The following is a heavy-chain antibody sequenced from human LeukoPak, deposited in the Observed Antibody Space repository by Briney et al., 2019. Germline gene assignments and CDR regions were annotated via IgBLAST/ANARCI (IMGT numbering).Heavy chain of an antibody. Sequence: ASVKVSCKASDYTFSSYGTSWVLQAPGQGLEWMGWISVYSGNTNYAQRLQGRVTMTTDTSTNTAYMELRSLRSDDTAVYYGARDANGVLGDYWGQGTLVTVSS. CDR3: ARDANGVLGDY. J-gene: IGHJ4*02. V-gene: IGHV1-18*01. D-gene: IGHD2-8*01. CDR2: ISVYSGNT. CDR1: DYTFSSYG.